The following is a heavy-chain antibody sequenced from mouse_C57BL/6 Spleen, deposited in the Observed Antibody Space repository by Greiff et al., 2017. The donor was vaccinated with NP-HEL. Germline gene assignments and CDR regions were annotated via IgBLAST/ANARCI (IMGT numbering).Heavy chain of an antibody. CDR2: INPNNGGT. V-gene: IGHV1-26*01. CDR3: AREGIYDGYPWYFDV. J-gene: IGHJ1*03. D-gene: IGHD2-2*01. Sequence: EVQLQQSGPELVKPGASVKISCKASGYTFTDYYMNWVKQSHGKSLEWIGDINPNNGGTSYNQKFKGKATLTVDKSSSTAYMELRSLTSEDSAVYYCAREGIYDGYPWYFDVWGTGTTVTVSS. CDR1: GYTFTDYY.